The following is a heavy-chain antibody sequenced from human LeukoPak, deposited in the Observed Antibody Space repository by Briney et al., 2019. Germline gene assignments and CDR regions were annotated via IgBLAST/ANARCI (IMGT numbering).Heavy chain of an antibody. CDR2: IYYSETT. V-gene: IGHV4-59*12. Sequence: SETLSLTCTVSGGSISSFYWSWIRQPPGKGLEWIGYIYYSETTNYNPSLKSRVTISVDTSKNQFSLKLSSVTAADTAVYYCARDADGYNYYYYYYMDVWGKGTTVTISS. D-gene: IGHD5-24*01. J-gene: IGHJ6*03. CDR1: GGSISSFY. CDR3: ARDADGYNYYYYYYMDV.